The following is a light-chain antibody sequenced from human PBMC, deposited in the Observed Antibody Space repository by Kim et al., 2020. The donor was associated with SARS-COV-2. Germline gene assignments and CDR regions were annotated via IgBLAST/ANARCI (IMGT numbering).Light chain of an antibody. Sequence: ASTEDRVTITCRASQDIRSDLGWYQQKPGKAPKRLIYAASSLQSGVPSRFSGSGSGTEFTLTISCLQSEDFATYYCQQHYSYPLTFGQGTQVDIK. CDR1: QDIRSD. CDR3: QQHYSYPLT. J-gene: IGKJ1*01. CDR2: AAS. V-gene: IGKV1-8*01.